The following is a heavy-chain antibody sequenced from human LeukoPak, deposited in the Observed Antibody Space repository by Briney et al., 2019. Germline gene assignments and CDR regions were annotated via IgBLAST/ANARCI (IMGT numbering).Heavy chain of an antibody. V-gene: IGHV3-23*01. Sequence: GGSLRLSCAASGFTFSSYAMSWVRQAPGKGLEWVSAISGSGGSTYYADSVKGRFTISRDNSKNTLYLQMNSLRAEDTAVYYCARDAVELELRHYFDYWGQGTLVTVSS. CDR1: GFTFSSYA. D-gene: IGHD1-7*01. J-gene: IGHJ4*02. CDR3: ARDAVELELRHYFDY. CDR2: ISGSGGST.